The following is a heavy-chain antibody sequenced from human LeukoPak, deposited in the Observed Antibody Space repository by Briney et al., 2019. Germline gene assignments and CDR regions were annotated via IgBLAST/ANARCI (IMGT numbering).Heavy chain of an antibody. Sequence: PGGSLRLSCAASGFTFISYAMHWVRQAPGKGLEYVSAISSNGGSTYYANSVKGRFTISRDNSKNTLYLQMGSLRAEDMAVYYCARARVRYSGYDWDYWGQGTLVTVSS. J-gene: IGHJ4*02. D-gene: IGHD5-12*01. CDR1: GFTFISYA. CDR3: ARARVRYSGYDWDY. V-gene: IGHV3-64*01. CDR2: ISSNGGST.